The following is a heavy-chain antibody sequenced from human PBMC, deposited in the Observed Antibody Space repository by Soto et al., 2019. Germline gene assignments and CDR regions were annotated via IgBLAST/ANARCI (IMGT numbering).Heavy chain of an antibody. CDR3: TRRASSSFYHFDF. J-gene: IGHJ4*02. CDR1: GYIFTAYW. V-gene: IGHV5-10-1*01. Sequence: ESLKISCQASGYIFTAYWITCVLQMPVKVLEWMATIDPSDSYVDYSPSFRGHVTFSVDRSITTVYLQWNSLKASDSAMYFCTRRASSSFYHFDFWGQGALVTVSS. CDR2: IDPSDSYV. D-gene: IGHD2-2*01.